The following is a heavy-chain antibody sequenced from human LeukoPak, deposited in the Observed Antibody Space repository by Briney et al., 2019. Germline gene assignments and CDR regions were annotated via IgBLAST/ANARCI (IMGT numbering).Heavy chain of an antibody. CDR1: GFTFSSYG. J-gene: IGHJ4*02. CDR2: IWYDRSNK. D-gene: IGHD2-2*01. Sequence: PGGSLRLSCAASGFTFSSYGMHWVRQAPGKGLEWVAVIWYDRSNKYYADSVKGRFTISRDNSKNTLYLQMNSLRAEDTAVYYCARDGDCSSTSCPVEYWGQGTLVTVSS. CDR3: ARDGDCSSTSCPVEY. V-gene: IGHV3-33*01.